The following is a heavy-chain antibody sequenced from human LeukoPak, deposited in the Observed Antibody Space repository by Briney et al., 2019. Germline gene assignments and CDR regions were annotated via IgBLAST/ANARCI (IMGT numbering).Heavy chain of an antibody. CDR3: ARVVSGRAVDP. V-gene: IGHV4-30-4*01. CDR1: GGSISSGDYY. Sequence: SQTLSLTCTVSGGSISSGDYYWSWIRQPPGKGLEWIGYIYYSGSTYYSPSLKSRVTISVDTSKNQFSLKLSSVTAADTAVYYCARVVSGRAVDPWGQGTLVTVSS. J-gene: IGHJ5*02. CDR2: IYYSGST. D-gene: IGHD5-24*01.